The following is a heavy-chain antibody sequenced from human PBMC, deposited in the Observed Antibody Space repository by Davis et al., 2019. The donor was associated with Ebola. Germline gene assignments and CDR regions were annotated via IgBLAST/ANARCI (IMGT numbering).Heavy chain of an antibody. V-gene: IGHV5-51*01. CDR2: IYPGDSDT. J-gene: IGHJ6*02. CDR1: GYSFTSYW. Sequence: GGSLRLSCTGSGYSFTSYWIGWVRQMPGKGLEWMGIIYPGDSDTRYSPSFQGQVTISADKSISTADLQWSSLKASDTAKYYCAGHREGGVVATISFDYYGRDVGGQGTTVTVSS. D-gene: IGHD5-12*01. CDR3: AGHREGGVVATISFDYYGRDV.